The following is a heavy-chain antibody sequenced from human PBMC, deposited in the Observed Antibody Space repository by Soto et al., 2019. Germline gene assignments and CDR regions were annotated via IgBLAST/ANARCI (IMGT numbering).Heavy chain of an antibody. Sequence: PGESLKISCKGSGYSFTSYWISWVRQMPGKGLEWMGRIDPSDSYTNYSPPFQGHVTISADKSISTAYLQWSSLKASDTAMYYCARLDQYSYGWVDYYYGMDVWGQGTTVTVSS. D-gene: IGHD5-18*01. CDR2: IDPSDSYT. CDR3: ARLDQYSYGWVDYYYGMDV. J-gene: IGHJ6*02. V-gene: IGHV5-10-1*01. CDR1: GYSFTSYW.